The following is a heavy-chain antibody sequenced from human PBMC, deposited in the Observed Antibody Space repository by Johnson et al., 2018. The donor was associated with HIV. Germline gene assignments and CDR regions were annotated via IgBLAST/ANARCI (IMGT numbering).Heavy chain of an antibody. D-gene: IGHD3-16*01. CDR3: ARDGGFVGAFDI. J-gene: IGHJ3*02. CDR1: EFSFSNYD. V-gene: IGHV3-13*01. CDR2: IANVRHT. Sequence: VQLVESGGGLVQPGGTLRLSCAASEFSFSNYDMHWFRHPTRKSLEWVSTIANVRHTYHPGSVTGRFTVSRTNAKNSLYLQMNSRRAGDTAVYYCARDGGFVGAFDIWGEGTMVTVSS.